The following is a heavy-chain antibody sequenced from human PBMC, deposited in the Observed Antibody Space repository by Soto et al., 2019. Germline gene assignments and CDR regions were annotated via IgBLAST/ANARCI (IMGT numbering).Heavy chain of an antibody. V-gene: IGHV3-23*01. CDR1: GFTFSSYA. J-gene: IGHJ4*02. D-gene: IGHD2-2*02. Sequence: GGSLRLSCAASGFTFSSYAMSWVRQAPGKGLEWVSAISGSGGSTYYADSVKGRFTISRDNSKNTLYLQMNSLRAEDTAVYYCGKDVSYCSSISGYTVRGCFDYWGQGTLVTVSS. CDR3: GKDVSYCSSISGYTVRGCFDY. CDR2: ISGSGGST.